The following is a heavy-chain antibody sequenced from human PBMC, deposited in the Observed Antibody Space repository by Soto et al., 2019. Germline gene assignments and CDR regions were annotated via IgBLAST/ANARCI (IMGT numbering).Heavy chain of an antibody. J-gene: IGHJ6*02. CDR3: ARGGYYDRSGARNYHYYGMDV. D-gene: IGHD3-22*01. Sequence: ASVKVSCKASGYSFSSYGITWVRQAPGQGLEWLGWISPYNDDTKYAQRLQGRVTMTTDTSTRTAYMDIRGLRSDDTAIYYCARGGYYDRSGARNYHYYGMDVWGQGTTVPVSS. V-gene: IGHV1-18*01. CDR2: ISPYNDDT. CDR1: GYSFSSYG.